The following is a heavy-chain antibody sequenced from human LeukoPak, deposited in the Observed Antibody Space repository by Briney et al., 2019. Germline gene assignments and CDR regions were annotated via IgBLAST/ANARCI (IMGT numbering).Heavy chain of an antibody. V-gene: IGHV1-2*02. J-gene: IGHJ4*02. CDR2: INPNSGGT. CDR1: GYTFTGYY. D-gene: IGHD5-24*01. Sequence: ASVKVSCKASGYTFTGYYMHWVRQAPGQGLKWMGWINPNSGGTNYAQKFQGRVTMTRDTSISTAYMELSRLRSDDTAVYYCATSRDGYNIFDYWGQGTLVTVSS. CDR3: ATSRDGYNIFDY.